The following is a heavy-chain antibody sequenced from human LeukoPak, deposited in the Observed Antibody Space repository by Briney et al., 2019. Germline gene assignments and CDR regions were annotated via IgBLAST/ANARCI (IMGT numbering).Heavy chain of an antibody. CDR2: IKQDGSEK. V-gene: IGHV3-7*01. D-gene: IGHD1-7*01. Sequence: PGGSLRLSCAASGFTFSSYWMSWVRQAPGKGLEWVANIKQDGSEKYYVDSVKGRFTISRDNAKNSLYLQMNSLRAEDTAVYYCARDLVTYNWNLFFDYWGQGTLVTVSS. CDR1: GFTFSSYW. CDR3: ARDLVTYNWNLFFDY. J-gene: IGHJ4*02.